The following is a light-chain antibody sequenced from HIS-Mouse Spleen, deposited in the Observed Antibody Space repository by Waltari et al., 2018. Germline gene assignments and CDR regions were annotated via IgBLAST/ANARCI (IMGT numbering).Light chain of an antibody. J-gene: IGLJ3*02. Sequence: SVSGSPGQSVTISCTGTSSDVGGYNYVSWYQQHPGKAPKLMIYDVSKRPSGVSDRFSGSKSGNTASLTISGLQAEDEADYYCCSYAGSYTWVFGGGTKLTVL. CDR1: SSDVGGYNY. V-gene: IGLV2-11*01. CDR3: CSYAGSYTWV. CDR2: DVS.